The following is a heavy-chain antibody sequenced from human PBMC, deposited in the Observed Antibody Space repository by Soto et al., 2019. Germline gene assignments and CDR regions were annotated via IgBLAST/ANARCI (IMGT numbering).Heavy chain of an antibody. CDR2: IIPILGIA. V-gene: IGHV1-69*02. J-gene: IGHJ4*02. Sequence: QVQLVQSGAEVKKPGSSVKVSCKASGGTFSSYTISWVRQAPGQGLEWMGRIIPILGIANYAQKFQGRVTITADKSTSTADMELSSLRSEDTAVYYCARGFKAYYFDYWGQGTLVTVSS. CDR1: GGTFSSYT. CDR3: ARGFKAYYFDY.